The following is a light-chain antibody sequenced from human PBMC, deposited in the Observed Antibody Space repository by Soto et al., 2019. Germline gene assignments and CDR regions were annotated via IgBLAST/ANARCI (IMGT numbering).Light chain of an antibody. Sequence: DIVLTQSPGTLSSSPGERATLSCRASQSVSSSYLAWYQQKPGQAPRLLMYLASSRATGIPDRFSGSGSGTDFTLTISGLEHEDFAVYYCQQYGSSPWTFGQGTKVEIK. V-gene: IGKV3-20*01. CDR3: QQYGSSPWT. J-gene: IGKJ1*01. CDR2: LAS. CDR1: QSVSSSY.